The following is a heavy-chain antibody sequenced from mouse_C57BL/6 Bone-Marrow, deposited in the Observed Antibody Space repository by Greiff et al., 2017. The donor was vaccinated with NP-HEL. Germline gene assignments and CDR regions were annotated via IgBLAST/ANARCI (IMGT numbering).Heavy chain of an antibody. V-gene: IGHV5-9*01. CDR3: ARRELGRWYFDV. J-gene: IGHJ1*03. CDR1: GFTFSSYT. D-gene: IGHD4-1*01. Sequence: EVKLVESGGGLVKPGGSLKLSCAASGFTFSSYTMSWVRQTPEKRLEWVATISGGGGNTYYPDSVKGRFTISRDNAKNTLYLQMSSLRSEDTALYYCARRELGRWYFDVWGTGTTVTVSS. CDR2: ISGGGGNT.